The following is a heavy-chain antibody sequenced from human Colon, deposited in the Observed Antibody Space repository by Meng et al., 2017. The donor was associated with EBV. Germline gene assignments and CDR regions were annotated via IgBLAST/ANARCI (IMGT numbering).Heavy chain of an antibody. V-gene: IGHV4-4*02. CDR1: GAPLSSNNW. J-gene: IGHJ4*02. CDR2: IYHGGNT. CDR3: ARGNAYNAPSFDY. Sequence: AAGPGLGGPSGPLSLPVPVSGAPLSSNNWWSWVRQPPGKGLEWIGEIYHGGNTNYNPSLKSRVTISVDRSNDQFSLSLSSVTAADTAVYYCARGNAYNAPSFDYWGQGTLVTVSS. D-gene: IGHD5-24*01.